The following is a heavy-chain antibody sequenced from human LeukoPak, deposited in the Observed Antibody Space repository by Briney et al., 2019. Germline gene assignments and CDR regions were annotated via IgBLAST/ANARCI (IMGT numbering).Heavy chain of an antibody. CDR3: ARGRGVYYYYMDV. CDR1: GYTFTGYY. V-gene: IGHV1-2*02. J-gene: IGHJ6*03. CDR2: INPNSGGT. Sequence: GASVKVSCKASGYTFTGYYMHWVRQAPGQGLEWVGWINPNSGGTNYAQKFQGRVTMTRDTSISTAYMELSNLRSEDTAVYYCARGRGVYYYYMDVWGKGTTVTVSS.